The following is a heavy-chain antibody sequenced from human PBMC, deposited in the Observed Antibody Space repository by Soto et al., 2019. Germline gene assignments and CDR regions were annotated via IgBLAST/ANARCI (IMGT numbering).Heavy chain of an antibody. D-gene: IGHD1-7*01. CDR2: ISRSAKYT. CDR1: GFTFSSHT. Sequence: EVQLVESGGGLVKPGGSLTLLCEVSGFTFSSHTMNWVRQSPGKGLEWVSSISRSAKYTYYSDSLKGRFTVSRDNTKNSLYLQMTSLRAEDTAVYYCARALTGTTSGGFDFWGQGTAVTVSS. J-gene: IGHJ6*02. V-gene: IGHV3-21*01. CDR3: ARALTGTTSGGFDF.